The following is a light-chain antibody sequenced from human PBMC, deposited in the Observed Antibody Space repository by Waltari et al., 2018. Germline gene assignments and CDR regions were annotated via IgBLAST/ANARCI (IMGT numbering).Light chain of an antibody. CDR1: RAITNY. CDR3: QQSHSAPLA. CDR2: AAS. Sequence: DIQMTQSPSSLSAYVGDRVTITFRASRAITNYVNWYQQRPGLAPKLLIYAASTLQGGVPTRFSGSGSGTDFTLTISSLQIEDFATYYCQQSHSAPLAFGGGTRLEI. V-gene: IGKV1-39*01. J-gene: IGKJ4*01.